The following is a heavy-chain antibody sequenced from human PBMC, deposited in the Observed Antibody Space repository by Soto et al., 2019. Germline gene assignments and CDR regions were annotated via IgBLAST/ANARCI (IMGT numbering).Heavy chain of an antibody. V-gene: IGHV3-53*01. CDR2: IYSGGYT. Sequence: GGSLRLSCAASGFSVSSNHMNWVRQAPGKGLEWVSLIYSGGYTYYADSVKGRFTISRDNSKNTLFLQMNTLRVEDTAVYFCAKEKVGPFDYWGQGALVTVSS. J-gene: IGHJ4*02. CDR3: AKEKVGPFDY. CDR1: GFSVSSNH.